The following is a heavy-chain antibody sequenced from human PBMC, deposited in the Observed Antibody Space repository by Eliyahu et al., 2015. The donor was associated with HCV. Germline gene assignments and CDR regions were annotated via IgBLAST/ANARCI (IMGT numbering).Heavy chain of an antibody. Sequence: EVQLVQSGGGLVQPGGSLRLSCAASGFTFSXYWMHWVRQGPGKGLMWVSRINSDGSXTNYADSVEGRFTISRDNAQNTLYLQLNSLXDEDTAVYYCARGGGQLERQWDNWFDPWGQGALVTVSS. CDR2: INSDGSXT. J-gene: IGHJ5*02. CDR1: GFTFSXYW. D-gene: IGHD1-1*01. CDR3: ARGGGQLERQWDNWFDP. V-gene: IGHV3-74*01.